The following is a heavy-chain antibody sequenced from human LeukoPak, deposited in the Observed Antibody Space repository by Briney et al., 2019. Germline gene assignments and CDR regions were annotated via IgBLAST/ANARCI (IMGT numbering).Heavy chain of an antibody. V-gene: IGHV5-51*01. CDR1: GYSFTNYW. D-gene: IGHD6-19*01. J-gene: IGHJ4*02. CDR3: ARRDTTGSIDY. CDR2: IYPGNSDT. Sequence: GESLKISCKGSGYSFTNYWIGWVRQVPGKGLEWMGIIYPGNSDTRYSPSFQGQVTISADKSISTAYLQWSSLKASDTAMYFCARRDTTGSIDYWGQGTLVTVSS.